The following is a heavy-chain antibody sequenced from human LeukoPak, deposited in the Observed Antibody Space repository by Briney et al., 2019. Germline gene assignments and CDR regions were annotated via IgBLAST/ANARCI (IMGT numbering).Heavy chain of an antibody. D-gene: IGHD5-12*01. CDR1: GYTFTGYY. CDR2: INPNSGGT. J-gene: IGHJ4*02. CDR3: ARGGYSGHTGLFDY. V-gene: IGHV1-2*04. Sequence: ASVEVSCKASGYTFTGYYMHWVRQAPGQGLEWMGWINPNSGGTNYAQKFQGWVTMTRDTSISTAYMELSSLRSEDTAVYYCARGGYSGHTGLFDYWGQGTLVTVSS.